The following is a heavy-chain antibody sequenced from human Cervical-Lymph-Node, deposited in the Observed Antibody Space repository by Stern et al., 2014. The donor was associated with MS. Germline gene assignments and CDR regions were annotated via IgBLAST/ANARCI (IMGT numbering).Heavy chain of an antibody. Sequence: QLVQSGAEVKKPGESLKISCKTSGYTFISYWIGWVRQMPGRGLEWMGIIYPGDSHTRYSPPFQGQVTISVDKSISTAYLQWSSLKASDTAIYYCARRSWDYRREYYFDFWGQGTLVTVSS. J-gene: IGHJ4*02. V-gene: IGHV5-51*03. D-gene: IGHD4-11*01. CDR3: ARRSWDYRREYYFDF. CDR1: GYTFISYW. CDR2: IYPGDSHT.